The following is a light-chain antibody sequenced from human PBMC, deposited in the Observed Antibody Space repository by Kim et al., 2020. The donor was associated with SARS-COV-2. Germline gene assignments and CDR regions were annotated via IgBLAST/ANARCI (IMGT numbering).Light chain of an antibody. J-gene: IGKJ1*01. CDR1: QSISTW. V-gene: IGKV1-5*03. CDR3: QQYSSYPWT. Sequence: DIQMTQSPSTLSASVGDRVTITCRASQSISTWLAWYQQKPGKAPKLLIYKVSSLDSGVPLRLSGSGSGTEFTLTISSLQPDDFATYYCQQYSSYPWTFGQGTKVDIK. CDR2: KVS.